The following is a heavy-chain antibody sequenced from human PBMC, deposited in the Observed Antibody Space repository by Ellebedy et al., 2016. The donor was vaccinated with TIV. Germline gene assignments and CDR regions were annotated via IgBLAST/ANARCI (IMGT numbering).Heavy chain of an antibody. CDR1: GGSISSSNW. J-gene: IGHJ4*02. CDR3: AARNYYDSSGYYLRY. CDR2: IYHSGST. V-gene: IGHV4-4*02. D-gene: IGHD3-22*01. Sequence: SETLSLXCAVSGGSISSSNWWSWVRQPPGKGLEWIGEIYHSGSTNYNPSLKSRVTISVDKSKNQFSLKLSSVTAADTAVYYCAARNYYDSSGYYLRYWGQGTLVTVSS.